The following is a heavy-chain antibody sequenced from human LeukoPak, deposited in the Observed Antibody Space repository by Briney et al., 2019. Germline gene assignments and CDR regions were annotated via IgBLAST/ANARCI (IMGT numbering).Heavy chain of an antibody. Sequence: SETLSLTCAVYGGSLSTYYWSWIRQPPGKGLEWIGEINHKGDTQYNPSLKGRVTISVDTSKNEFSLKMRSMTAADTAAYCARGPDRSYYAWFDPWGQGTLVTVSS. CDR2: INHKGDT. D-gene: IGHD1-26*01. J-gene: IGHJ5*02. CDR3: ARGPDRSYYAWFDP. V-gene: IGHV4-34*01. CDR1: GGSLSTYY.